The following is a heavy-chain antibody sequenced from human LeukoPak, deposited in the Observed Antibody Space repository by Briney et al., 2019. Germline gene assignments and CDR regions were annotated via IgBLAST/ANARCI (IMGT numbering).Heavy chain of an antibody. V-gene: IGHV4-39*01. J-gene: IGHJ4*02. CDR2: FYYSGST. D-gene: IGHD3-10*01. CDR1: GGSISSSSYY. CDR3: ARGGRKYYGSGSYLGY. Sequence: SETLSLTCTVSGGSISSSSYYWGWIRQPPGKGLEWIGSFYYSGSTYYNPSLKSRVTISVDTSKNRFSLKLSSVTAADTAVYYCARGGRKYYGSGSYLGYWGQGTLVTVSS.